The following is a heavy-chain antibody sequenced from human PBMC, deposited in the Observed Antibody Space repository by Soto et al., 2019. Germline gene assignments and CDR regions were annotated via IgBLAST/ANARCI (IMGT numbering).Heavy chain of an antibody. J-gene: IGHJ4*02. Sequence: EVQLLESGGGLVQPGGSLRLSCAASGFTFSTYISWVRQAPVKGLEWVSGISGSGDSTNYADSVKGRFTISRDNSKNTLYLQMINLRAEDTAVYYCAPQGARGLYYVDYWGQGTLVTVSS. CDR3: APQGARGLYYVDY. V-gene: IGHV3-23*01. CDR2: ISGSGDST. D-gene: IGHD1-26*01. CDR1: GFTFSTY.